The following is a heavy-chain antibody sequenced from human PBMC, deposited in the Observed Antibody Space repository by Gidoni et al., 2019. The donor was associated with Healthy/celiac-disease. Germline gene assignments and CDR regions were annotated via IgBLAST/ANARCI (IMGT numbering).Heavy chain of an antibody. CDR1: GGSISRGGYS. V-gene: IGHV4-31*03. Sequence: QVQLQESGPGLVKPSQTLSLTCTVPGGSISRGGYSWRWIRQHPGKGLEWIGYTYYSGSTYYNPSLKSRVTISVDTSKNQFSLKLSSVTAADTAVYYCARALDSSSDDNWFDPWGQGTLVTVSS. D-gene: IGHD6-13*01. CDR3: ARALDSSSDDNWFDP. J-gene: IGHJ5*02. CDR2: TYYSGST.